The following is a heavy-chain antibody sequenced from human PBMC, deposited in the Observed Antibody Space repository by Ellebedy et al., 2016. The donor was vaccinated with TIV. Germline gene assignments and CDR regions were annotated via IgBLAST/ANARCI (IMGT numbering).Heavy chain of an antibody. CDR2: IKQDGSEK. CDR1: GFTFSSSW. J-gene: IGHJ4*02. Sequence: GGSLRLSXAASGFTFSSSWMSWVRQAPGKGLEWVANIKQDGSEKYHVDSVKGRFTISRDNAKNSLFLQMNSLRAEDTAVYYCVKLGRRQTYDYWGQGTLVTVSS. D-gene: IGHD6-13*01. V-gene: IGHV3-7*01. CDR3: VKLGRRQTYDY.